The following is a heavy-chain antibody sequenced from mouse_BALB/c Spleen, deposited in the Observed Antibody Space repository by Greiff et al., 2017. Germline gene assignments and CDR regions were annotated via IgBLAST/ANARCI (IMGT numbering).Heavy chain of an antibody. J-gene: IGHJ3*01. D-gene: IGHD1-2*01. Sequence: VQRVESGAELARPGASVKMSCKASGYTFTSYTMHWVKQRPGQGLEWIGYINPSSGYTNYNQKFKDKATLTADKSSSTAYMQLSSLTSEDSAVYYCAREGSLLRPFAYWGQGTLVTVSA. CDR2: INPSSGYT. CDR1: GYTFTSYT. CDR3: AREGSLLRPFAY. V-gene: IGHV1-4*01.